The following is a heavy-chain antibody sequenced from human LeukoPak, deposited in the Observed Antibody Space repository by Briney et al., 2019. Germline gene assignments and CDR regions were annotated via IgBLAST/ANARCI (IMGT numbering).Heavy chain of an antibody. CDR1: GFTFSSYS. CDR2: ISSSGSTI. V-gene: IGHV3-48*01. D-gene: IGHD3-10*01. J-gene: IGHJ3*02. Sequence: GGSLRLSCAASGFTFSSYSMNWVRQAPGKGLEWVSYISSSGSTIYYADSVKGRFTISRDNSKNTLYLQMNSLRAEDTAVYYCANHQIGSIPPGDIWGQGTMVTVSS. CDR3: ANHQIGSIPPGDI.